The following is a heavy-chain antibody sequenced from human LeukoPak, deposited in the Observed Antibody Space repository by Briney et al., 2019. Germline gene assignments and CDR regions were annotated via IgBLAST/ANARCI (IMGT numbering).Heavy chain of an antibody. CDR2: ISSDGSNK. Sequence: GGPLRLSCTASVFTFSSYAMLWVRQAPGKGVEWVAFISSDGSNKYYADSVKGRFTISRDNSKNTLYLQMNSLRDEDTAVYYCDPHDSSSHFWGQGTLVTVSS. D-gene: IGHD6-6*01. V-gene: IGHV3-30-3*01. CDR3: DPHDSSSHF. CDR1: VFTFSSYA. J-gene: IGHJ4*02.